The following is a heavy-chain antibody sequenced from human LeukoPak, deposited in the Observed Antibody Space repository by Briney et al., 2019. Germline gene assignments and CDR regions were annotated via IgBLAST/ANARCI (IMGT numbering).Heavy chain of an antibody. CDR2: IYRSGST. J-gene: IGHJ4*02. Sequence: SETLSLTCTVSGDSVSSTHWWSWVRQPPGKGLEWIGEIYRSGSTNDNPSLKSRVTVSVDQSKNQFSLKLTSVTAADTGVYYCARRQWGAVGFDYWGQGTLVTVSS. CDR1: GDSVSSTHW. V-gene: IGHV4-4*02. D-gene: IGHD6-19*01. CDR3: ARRQWGAVGFDY.